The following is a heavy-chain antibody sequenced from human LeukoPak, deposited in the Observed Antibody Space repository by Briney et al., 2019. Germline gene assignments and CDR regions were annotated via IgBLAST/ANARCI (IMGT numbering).Heavy chain of an antibody. D-gene: IGHD6-13*01. CDR1: GFTFSSYA. CDR3: AKFTRSEYRSSWQGDY. Sequence: QSGGSLRLSCAASGFTFSSYAMTWVRQAPGKGLEWVSAISGSGGSTYYADSVKGRFTISRDNSKNTLYLQMNSLRAEDTAVYYCAKFTRSEYRSSWQGDYWGQGTLVTVSS. J-gene: IGHJ4*02. CDR2: ISGSGGST. V-gene: IGHV3-23*01.